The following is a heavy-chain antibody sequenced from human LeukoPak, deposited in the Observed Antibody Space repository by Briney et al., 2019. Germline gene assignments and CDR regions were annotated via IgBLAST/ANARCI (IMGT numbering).Heavy chain of an antibody. D-gene: IGHD3-22*01. J-gene: IGHJ6*03. CDR1: GFTFSSYG. Sequence: GGSLRLSCAASGFTFSSYGMHWVRQAPGKGLKWVGFIRSTAYGGTTQYAASVKGRFTISRDDSKSIAYLHMNSLKTEDTAVYYCSTSGSWDSSAYYSNYYYYYMDVWGKGTTVTISS. CDR3: STSGSWDSSAYYSNYYYYYMDV. V-gene: IGHV3-49*04. CDR2: IRSTAYGGTT.